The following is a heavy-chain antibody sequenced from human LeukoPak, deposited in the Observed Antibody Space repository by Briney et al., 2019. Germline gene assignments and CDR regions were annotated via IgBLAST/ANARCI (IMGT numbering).Heavy chain of an antibody. V-gene: IGHV1-69*01. D-gene: IGHD5-18*01. CDR1: GGTFSSYA. CDR3: ARPDEDRGYSYGYNY. Sequence: SVKVSCKASGGTFSSYAVSWVRQAPGQGLEWMGGIIPIFGTANYAQKFQGRVTITADESTSTAYMELSSLRSEDTAVYYCARPDEDRGYSYGYNYWGQGTLVTVSS. J-gene: IGHJ4*02. CDR2: IIPIFGTA.